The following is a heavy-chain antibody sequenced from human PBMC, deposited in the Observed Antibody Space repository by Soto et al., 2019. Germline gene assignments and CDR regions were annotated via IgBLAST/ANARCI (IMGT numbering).Heavy chain of an antibody. V-gene: IGHV3-11*01. D-gene: IGHD3-10*01. CDR1: GLTLRDFY. CDR2: ISRDSSDI. J-gene: IGHJ6*02. Sequence: QVQLVESGGDLVKPGESLRLSCSASGLTLRDFYMSRVRHAPGKGLEWLSYISRDSSDIYYADSVKGRLTISRDNARNSLYLQMNGLRDDDTAVYYCARRHRGSEVWGQGTTVTVSS. CDR3: ARRHRGSEV.